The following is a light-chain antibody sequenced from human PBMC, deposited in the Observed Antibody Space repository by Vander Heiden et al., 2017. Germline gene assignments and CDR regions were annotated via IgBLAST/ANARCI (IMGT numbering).Light chain of an antibody. CDR3: AAWDDSLNGVV. Sequence: HSVLTQPPSASGPPGHSVPISWSGSRSNIGRNTVTGYQQLPGTAPKLLFSNNDQRPSGVPDRFSASKSGTSASLAIIGLQSEDEADYYCAAWDDSLNGVVFGGGTKLTVL. CDR1: RSNIGRNT. V-gene: IGLV1-44*01. J-gene: IGLJ3*02. CDR2: NND.